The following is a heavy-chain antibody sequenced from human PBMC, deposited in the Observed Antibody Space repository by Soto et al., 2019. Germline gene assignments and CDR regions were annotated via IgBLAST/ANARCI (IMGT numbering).Heavy chain of an antibody. CDR2: ISSSSSYT. J-gene: IGHJ4*02. CDR1: GFTFSDYY. D-gene: IGHD5-18*01. V-gene: IGHV3-11*05. Sequence: QVQLVESGGGLVKPGGSLRLSCAASGFTFSDYYMSWIRQAPGKGLEWVSYISSSSSYTNYADSVKGRFTISRDNAKNSLYLQMNSLRAEDTAVYHCARVYRGYSYGYPYDYWGQGTLVTVSS. CDR3: ARVYRGYSYGYPYDY.